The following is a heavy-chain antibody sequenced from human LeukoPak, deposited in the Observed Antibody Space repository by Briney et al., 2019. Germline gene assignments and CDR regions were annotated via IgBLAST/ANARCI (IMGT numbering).Heavy chain of an antibody. D-gene: IGHD3-10*01. CDR3: TRVSMVRGVIIPYFDY. CDR2: IRSKAYGGTT. J-gene: IGHJ4*02. Sequence: GGSLRLSCTASGFTFGDYAMSWFRQAPGKGLEWVGFIRSKAYGGTTEYAASVKGRFTISRDDSKSIAYLQMNSLKTEDTAVYYCTRVSMVRGVIIPYFDYWGQGTLVTVSS. CDR1: GFTFGDYA. V-gene: IGHV3-49*03.